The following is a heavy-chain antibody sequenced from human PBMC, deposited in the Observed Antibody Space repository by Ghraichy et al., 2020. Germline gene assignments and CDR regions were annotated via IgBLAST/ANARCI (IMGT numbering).Heavy chain of an antibody. CDR2: INHSGST. CDR3: ARYSSNSYDDAFDS. J-gene: IGHJ3*01. V-gene: IGHV4-34*01. D-gene: IGHD6-13*01. CDR1: GGSFSDYF. Sequence: GSLRLSCAVFGGSFSDYFWSWIRQPPGKGLEWIGEINHSGSTKYNPSLKSRVTISVDTSKNQFSLKLNSVIAADTAVYYCARYSSNSYDDAFDSWGRGTLVTVSS.